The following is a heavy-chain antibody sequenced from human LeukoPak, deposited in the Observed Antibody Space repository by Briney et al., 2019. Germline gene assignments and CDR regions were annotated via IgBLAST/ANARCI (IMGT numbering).Heavy chain of an antibody. CDR3: ARGGRITINPDY. CDR1: GFSVSSKY. V-gene: IGHV3-53*01. J-gene: IGHJ4*02. CDR2: IYSGDTT. D-gene: IGHD3-3*01. Sequence: GGSLRLSCAASGFSVSSKYMSWVRQAPGKGLEWVSVIYSGDTTYYADSVKGRFTISRDNAKNTLYLQMNSLRVEDTAVYYCARGGRITINPDYWGQGTLVTVSS.